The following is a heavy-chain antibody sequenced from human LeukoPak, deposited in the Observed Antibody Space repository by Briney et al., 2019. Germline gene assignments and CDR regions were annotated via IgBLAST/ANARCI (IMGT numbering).Heavy chain of an antibody. J-gene: IGHJ6*02. D-gene: IGHD6-19*01. CDR1: GGSISSYY. V-gene: IGHV4-4*07. CDR3: ARGPINSSGWYYGMDV. Sequence: TSETLSLTCTVSGGSISSYYWSWIRQPAGKGLEWIGRIYTSGSTNYNPSLKSRVTMSVDTSKNQFSLKLSSVTAADTAVYYCARGPINSSGWYYGMDVWGQGTTVTVSS. CDR2: IYTSGST.